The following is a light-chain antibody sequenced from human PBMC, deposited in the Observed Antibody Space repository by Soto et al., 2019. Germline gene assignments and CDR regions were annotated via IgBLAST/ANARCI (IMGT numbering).Light chain of an antibody. CDR1: SSDVGGYNY. CDR2: EVS. J-gene: IGLJ1*01. V-gene: IGLV2-14*01. CDR3: SSYTSSSTLVV. Sequence: QSVLTQPASVSGFPGQSITISCTGTSSDVGGYNYVSWYQQHPGKAPKLMIYEVSNRPSGVSNRFSGSKSGNTASLTISGLQAEDEADYYCSSYTSSSTLVVFGTGTKLTVL.